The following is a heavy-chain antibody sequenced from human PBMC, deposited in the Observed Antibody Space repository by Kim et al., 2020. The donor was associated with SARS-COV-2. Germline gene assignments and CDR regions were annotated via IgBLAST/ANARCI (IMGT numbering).Heavy chain of an antibody. V-gene: IGHV4-4*02. CDR3: ARVEDGGGSYYYRRRGWFDP. J-gene: IGHJ5*02. D-gene: IGHD1-26*01. Sequence: SETLSLTCAVSGGSISSSNWWSWVRQPPGKGLEWIGEIYHSGSTNYNPSLKSRVTISVDKSKNQFSLKLSSVTAADTAVYYCARVEDGGGSYYYRRRGWFDPWGQGTLVTVSS. CDR1: GGSISSSNW. CDR2: IYHSGST.